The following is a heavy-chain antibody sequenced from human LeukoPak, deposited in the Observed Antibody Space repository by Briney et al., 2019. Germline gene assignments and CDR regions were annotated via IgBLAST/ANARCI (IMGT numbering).Heavy chain of an antibody. Sequence: SETLSLTCAVYGGSFSGYYWSWIRQPPGKGLEWIGEINHSGSTNYNPSLKSRVTISVDTFKNQFSLKLSSVTAADTAVYYCASRRGNYYYYYMDVWGKGTTVTVSS. CDR3: ASRRGNYYYYYMDV. CDR2: INHSGST. J-gene: IGHJ6*03. D-gene: IGHD3-10*01. CDR1: GGSFSGYY. V-gene: IGHV4-34*01.